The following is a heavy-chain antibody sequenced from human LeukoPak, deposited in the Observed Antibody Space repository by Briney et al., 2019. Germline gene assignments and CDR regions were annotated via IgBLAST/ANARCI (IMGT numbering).Heavy chain of an antibody. D-gene: IGHD3-22*01. CDR3: ARVNTMTNFDY. V-gene: IGHV4-59*08. J-gene: IGHJ4*02. Sequence: PETLSLTCTVSGGSISSYYWSWIRQPPGKGLEWIGYIYYSGSTYYSPALKSRVTISVDTSKNQFSLKLSSVTAADTAVYYCARVNTMTNFDYWGQGILVTVSS. CDR1: GGSISSYY. CDR2: IYYSGST.